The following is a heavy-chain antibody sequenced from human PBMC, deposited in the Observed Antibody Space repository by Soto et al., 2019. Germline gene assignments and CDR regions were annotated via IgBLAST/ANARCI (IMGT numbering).Heavy chain of an antibody. J-gene: IGHJ6*02. D-gene: IGHD6-19*01. CDR1: GCTFSSYG. Sequence: WGSLRLSCAASGCTFSSYGMHWVRQAPGKGLEWVAVIWYDGSNKYYADSVKGRLTISRDNSKNTLYLQMNSLRAEDTAVYYCARDPTYSSGWYGGQVLYYGMDVWGQGTTVTVSS. CDR2: IWYDGSNK. CDR3: ARDPTYSSGWYGGQVLYYGMDV. V-gene: IGHV3-33*08.